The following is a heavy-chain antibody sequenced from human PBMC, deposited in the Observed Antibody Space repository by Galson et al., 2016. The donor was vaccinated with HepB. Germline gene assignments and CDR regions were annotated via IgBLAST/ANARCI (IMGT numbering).Heavy chain of an antibody. J-gene: IGHJ3*02. V-gene: IGHV5-10-1*01. CDR3: ARHSITIFGMVTDAFDI. CDR1: GYTFSNYW. Sequence: QSGAEVKKPGESLRISCKGSGYTFSNYWISWVRQMPGKGLEWMGRIDPRDSYINSSPSLQGHVTISVDKSISTAYLQWSSLEATDTAMYYFARHSITIFGMVTDAFDIWGQGTMVTVSS. CDR2: IDPRDSYI. D-gene: IGHD3-3*01.